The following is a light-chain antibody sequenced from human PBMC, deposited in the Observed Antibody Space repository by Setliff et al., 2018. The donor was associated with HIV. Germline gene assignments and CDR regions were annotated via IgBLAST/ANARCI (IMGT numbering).Light chain of an antibody. Sequence: LTQPPSASGSPGQSVTISCAGTSGDIGTFDYLSWYQQHPGKAPKLILYDVAQRPSGVSDRFSGSKSGNTASLTISGLQTEDEADYYCSSYTISTTLSGSVFGGGTKVTVL. CDR1: SGDIGTFDY. CDR2: DVA. V-gene: IGLV2-14*03. CDR3: SSYTISTTLSGSV. J-gene: IGLJ1*01.